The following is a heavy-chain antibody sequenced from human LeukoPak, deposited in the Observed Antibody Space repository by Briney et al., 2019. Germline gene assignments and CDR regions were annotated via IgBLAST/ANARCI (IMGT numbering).Heavy chain of an antibody. D-gene: IGHD3-22*01. CDR2: ISGYNGNT. Sequence: ASVKVSCKASGYTFTSYVMHWVRQAPGQGLEWMGWISGYNGNTNYAQKLQGRVTMTTDTSTSTAYMELRSLKSDDTAVYYCASLKNYYDSSGYLVTDAFDIWGQGTMVTVSS. J-gene: IGHJ3*02. CDR3: ASLKNYYDSSGYLVTDAFDI. CDR1: GYTFTSYV. V-gene: IGHV1-18*01.